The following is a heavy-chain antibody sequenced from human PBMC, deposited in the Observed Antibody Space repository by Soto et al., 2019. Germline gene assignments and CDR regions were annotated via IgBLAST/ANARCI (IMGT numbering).Heavy chain of an antibody. D-gene: IGHD3-9*01. CDR2: ISSNGGST. J-gene: IGHJ4*02. Sequence: GGSLRLSCSASGFTFSSYAMHWVRQAPGKGLEYVSAISSNGGSTYYADSVKGRFTISRDNSKNTLYLQMSSLRAEDTAVYYCVKAWGYDILTGYPFDYWGQGTLVTVSS. CDR3: VKAWGYDILTGYPFDY. V-gene: IGHV3-64D*06. CDR1: GFTFSSYA.